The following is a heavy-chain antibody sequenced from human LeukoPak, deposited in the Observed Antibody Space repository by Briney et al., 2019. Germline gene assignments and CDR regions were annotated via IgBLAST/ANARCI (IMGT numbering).Heavy chain of an antibody. CDR3: TRDPHGDSDFDY. J-gene: IGHJ4*02. Sequence: ASVRVSCKTSGYTFGNFYINWVRQAPGQGPEWMGMINPYGGSTTYAQRFHDRVTMTMDKSTSTAYMELRSLRSDDTAMYYCTRDPHGDSDFDYWGQGTLVTVSS. CDR1: GYTFGNFY. V-gene: IGHV1-46*01. D-gene: IGHD7-27*01. CDR2: INPYGGST.